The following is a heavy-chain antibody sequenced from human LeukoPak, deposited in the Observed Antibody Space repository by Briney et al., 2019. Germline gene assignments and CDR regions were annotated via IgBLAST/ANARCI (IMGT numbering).Heavy chain of an antibody. J-gene: IGHJ4*02. V-gene: IGHV3-7*01. CDR2: IKQDGSEK. Sequence: PGGSLRFSCAASGFTFSSYWMSWVRQAPGKGLEWVANIKQDGSEKYYVDSVKGRFTISRDNAKNSLYLQMNSLRAEDTAVYYCARVGDSSSSDYWGQGTLVTVSS. D-gene: IGHD6-6*01. CDR3: ARVGDSSSSDY. CDR1: GFTFSSYW.